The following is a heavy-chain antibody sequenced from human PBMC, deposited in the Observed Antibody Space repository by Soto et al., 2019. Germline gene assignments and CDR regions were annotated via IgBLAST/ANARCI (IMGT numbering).Heavy chain of an antibody. CDR2: ISTTSTYI. V-gene: IGHV3-21*01. D-gene: IGHD3-10*02. J-gene: IGHJ6*02. CDR3: ARDYVMDV. CDR1: GFTFSGDA. Sequence: EVQLVESGGGLVKPGGSLRLSCAASGFTFSGDAMNWVRQSPGKGLEWVSSISTTSTYIYYADSVKGRFTISRDNANNSLHLQMNELRAEDTAVYYCARDYVMDVWGQGTTVTVSS.